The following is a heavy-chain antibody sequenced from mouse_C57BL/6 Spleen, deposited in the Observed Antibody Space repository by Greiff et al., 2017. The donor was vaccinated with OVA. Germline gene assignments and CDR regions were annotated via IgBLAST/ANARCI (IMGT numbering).Heavy chain of an antibody. CDR3: AIEAYYDYDGWYFDV. D-gene: IGHD2-4*01. J-gene: IGHJ1*03. V-gene: IGHV1-74*01. CDR2: IHPSDSDT. Sequence: VKLMESGAELVKPGASVKVSCKASGYTFTSYWMHWVKQRPGQGLEWIGRIHPSDSDTNYNQKFKGKATLTVDKSSSTAYMQLSSLTSEDSAVYYCAIEAYYDYDGWYFDVWGTGTTVTVSS. CDR1: GYTFTSYW.